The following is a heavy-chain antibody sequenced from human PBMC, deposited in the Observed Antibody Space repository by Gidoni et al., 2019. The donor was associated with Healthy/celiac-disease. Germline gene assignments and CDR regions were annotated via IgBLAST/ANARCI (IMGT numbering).Heavy chain of an antibody. V-gene: IGHV1-69*04. CDR3: ARSGTYYDILTDTGGMDV. CDR1: GGTFSSYA. CDR2: IIPILGIA. J-gene: IGHJ6*02. Sequence: QVQLVQSGAEVKKPGSSVKVSCKASGGTFSSYAISWVRQAPGQGLQWMGRIIPILGIANYAQKFQGRVTITADKSTSTAYMELSSLRSEDTAVYYCARSGTYYDILTDTGGMDVWGQGTTVTVSS. D-gene: IGHD3-9*01.